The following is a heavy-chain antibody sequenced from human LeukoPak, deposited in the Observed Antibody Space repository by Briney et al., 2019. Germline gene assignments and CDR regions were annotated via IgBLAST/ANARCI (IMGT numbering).Heavy chain of an antibody. D-gene: IGHD3-22*01. J-gene: IGHJ4*02. CDR1: GFTFSNYA. CDR3: AKGATSAYFSPLVS. V-gene: IGHV3-23*01. Sequence: GGSLRLSCGAAGFTFSNYAISWVRQAPGKGLEWVSGITNGGGNTNYADSVKVRFTISRDNAKNTLYLQMDSLRAEDTAIYYCAKGATSAYFSPLVSWGQGTLVTVSS. CDR2: ITNGGGNT.